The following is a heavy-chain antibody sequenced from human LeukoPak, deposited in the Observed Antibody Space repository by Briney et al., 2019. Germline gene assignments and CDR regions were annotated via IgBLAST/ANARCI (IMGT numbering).Heavy chain of an antibody. Sequence: PSQTLSLTCTVSGGSISSGSYYWSWIRQPAGKGLEWIGRIYTSGSTNYNPSLKSRVTISVDTSKNQFSLKLSSATAADTAVYYCARDIHSSGGFDYWGQGTLVTVSS. CDR1: GGSISSGSYY. D-gene: IGHD6-19*01. J-gene: IGHJ4*02. CDR2: IYTSGST. V-gene: IGHV4-61*02. CDR3: ARDIHSSGGFDY.